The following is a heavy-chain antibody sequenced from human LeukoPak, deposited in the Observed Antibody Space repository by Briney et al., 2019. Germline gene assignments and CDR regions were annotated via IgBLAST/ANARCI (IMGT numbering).Heavy chain of an antibody. Sequence: ASVKVSCKASGYTFTSYGISWVRQAPGQGLEWMGWISAYNGNTNYAQKLQGRVTMTTDTSTSTAYMELRSLRSDDTAVYYCARAGGIAVAGKPADYWGQGTLVTVSS. D-gene: IGHD6-19*01. J-gene: IGHJ4*02. CDR2: ISAYNGNT. CDR3: ARAGGIAVAGKPADY. V-gene: IGHV1-18*01. CDR1: GYTFTSYG.